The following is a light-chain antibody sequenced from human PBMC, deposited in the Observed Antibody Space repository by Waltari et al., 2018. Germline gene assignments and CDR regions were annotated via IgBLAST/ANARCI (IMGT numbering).Light chain of an antibody. CDR2: GAS. Sequence: EIVLTQSPATLSLSPGERATLSCWASQSVSGHLAWYQQKPGQAPRLLIYGASSRATGIPARFSGSGYGTDFTLTISSLEPEDFAVYYCQQRSNWPPYTFGQGTKLEIK. CDR3: QQRSNWPPYT. J-gene: IGKJ2*01. CDR1: QSVSGH. V-gene: IGKV3-11*01.